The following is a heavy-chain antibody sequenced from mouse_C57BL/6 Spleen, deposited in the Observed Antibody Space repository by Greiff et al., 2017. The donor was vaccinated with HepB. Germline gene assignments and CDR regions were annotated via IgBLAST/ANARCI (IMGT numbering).Heavy chain of an antibody. CDR3: ARDCNGSGYFDV. D-gene: IGHD1-1*01. J-gene: IGHJ1*03. Sequence: EVHLVESEGGLVQPGSSMKLSCTASGFTFSDYYMAWVRQVPEKGLEWVANINYDGSSTYYLDSLKSRFIISRDNAKNILYLQMSSLKSEDTATYYCARDCNGSGYFDVWGTGTTVTVSS. V-gene: IGHV5-16*01. CDR2: INYDGSST. CDR1: GFTFSDYY.